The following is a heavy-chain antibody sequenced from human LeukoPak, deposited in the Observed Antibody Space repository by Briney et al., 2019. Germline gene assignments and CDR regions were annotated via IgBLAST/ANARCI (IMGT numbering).Heavy chain of an antibody. V-gene: IGHV3-21*01. D-gene: IGHD2-15*01. CDR1: GFTFSSYS. Sequence: PGGSLGLSCAASGFTFSSYSMNWVRQAPGKGLEWVSSISSSSSYIYYADSVKGRFTISRDNAKNSLYLQMNSLRAEDTAVYYCARDGRCSGGSCYGNIWGQGTMVTVSS. CDR2: ISSSSSYI. J-gene: IGHJ3*02. CDR3: ARDGRCSGGSCYGNI.